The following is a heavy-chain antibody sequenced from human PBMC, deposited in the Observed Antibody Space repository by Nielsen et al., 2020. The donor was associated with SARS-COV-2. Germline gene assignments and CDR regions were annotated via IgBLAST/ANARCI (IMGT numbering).Heavy chain of an antibody. CDR3: RSEWLLSSMGVYYYMDV. Sequence: GESLKISCAASGFTFSSYWMSWVRQAPGKGLEWVGRIKSKTDGGTTDYAAPVKGRFTISRDDSKNTLYLQMNSLKTEDTAVYYCRSEWLLSSMGVYYYMDVWGKGTTVTVSS. CDR1: GFTFSSYW. J-gene: IGHJ6*03. D-gene: IGHD3-3*01. V-gene: IGHV3-15*01. CDR2: IKSKTDGGTT.